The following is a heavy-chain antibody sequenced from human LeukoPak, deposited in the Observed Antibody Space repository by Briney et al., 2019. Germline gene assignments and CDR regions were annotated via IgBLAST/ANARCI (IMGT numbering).Heavy chain of an antibody. D-gene: IGHD2-21*01. CDR3: ARSLWPEDY. CDR1: GFAFSSYW. Sequence: PGGSLRLSCEASGFAFSSYWASWVRQAPGKGLEWVANINQAGNSQNYVDSVRGRFTISKDNAKNSVYLQMNSLRAEDTAVYYCARSLWPEDYWGQGILVTVSS. CDR2: INQAGNSQ. J-gene: IGHJ4*02. V-gene: IGHV3-7*01.